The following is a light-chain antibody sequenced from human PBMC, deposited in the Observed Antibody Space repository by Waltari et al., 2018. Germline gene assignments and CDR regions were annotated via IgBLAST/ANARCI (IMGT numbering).Light chain of an antibody. V-gene: IGKV1-39*01. CDR2: AAS. J-gene: IGKJ2*03. CDR1: QNIDTY. Sequence: DIPMTQSPASLSASVGDRVTITCRSSQNIDTYLNWYQHKPGRAPRLLIYAASTLQSGVPARFSGSGSGTEFTLAITSLQVEDVATYYCQEMYSVPRFGQGTKLEIK. CDR3: QEMYSVPR.